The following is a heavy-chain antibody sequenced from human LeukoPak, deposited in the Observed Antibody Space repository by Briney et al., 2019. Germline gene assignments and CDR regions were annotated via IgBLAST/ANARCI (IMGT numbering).Heavy chain of an antibody. CDR2: LSGSGDST. CDR3: ARDLNWETY. D-gene: IGHD7-27*01. CDR1: GFTFSSSA. J-gene: IGHJ4*02. V-gene: IGHV3-23*01. Sequence: PGGSLRLSCAASGFTFSSSAMTWVRQAPEKGLEWVSTLSGSGDSTYYADSVKGRFTISRDNAKNSLYLQMNSLRAEDTAVYYCARDLNWETYWGQGTLVSVSS.